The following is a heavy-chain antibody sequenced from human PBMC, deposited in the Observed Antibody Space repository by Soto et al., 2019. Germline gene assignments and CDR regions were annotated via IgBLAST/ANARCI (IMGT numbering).Heavy chain of an antibody. D-gene: IGHD2-2*01. V-gene: IGHV1-18*01. CDR1: GNTFPNYG. CDR2: ISTDNGNT. J-gene: IGHJ4*02. Sequence: QAQLVQSGAEVKKPGASVKVSCKASGNTFPNYGISWVRQAPGRGLEWMGWISTDNGNTKYAQKFQGRVSMTTDTSTSTAYMELRSLRSDDTAVYYCARDGLGYCSSSSCYDFDSWGQGTLVTVSS. CDR3: ARDGLGYCSSSSCYDFDS.